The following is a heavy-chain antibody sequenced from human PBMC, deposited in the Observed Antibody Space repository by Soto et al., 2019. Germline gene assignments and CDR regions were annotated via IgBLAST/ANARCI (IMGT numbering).Heavy chain of an antibody. CDR2: MYHSGST. J-gene: IGHJ5*02. CDR3: ARDWDGYNNWFDP. Sequence: PSETLSLTCAVSGGSISSGGYSWSWIRQPPGKGLEWIGYMYHSGSTYYNPSLKSRVTISIDRSKNQFSLKLSSVTAADTAVYYCARDWDGYNNWFDPWGQGTLVTVSS. V-gene: IGHV4-30-2*01. D-gene: IGHD5-12*01. CDR1: GGSISSGGYS.